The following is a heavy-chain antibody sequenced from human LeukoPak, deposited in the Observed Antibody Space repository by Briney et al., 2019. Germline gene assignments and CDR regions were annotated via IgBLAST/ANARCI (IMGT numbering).Heavy chain of an antibody. D-gene: IGHD6-13*01. Sequence: SETLSLTCTVSNGSISSSSYYWGWIRQPPGKGLEWIGSIYYSGSTYYNPSLKSRVTISVDTSKNQFSLKLSSVTAADTAVYYCARHGYSSSWGQGTLITVSS. CDR1: NGSISSSSYY. CDR3: ARHGYSSS. V-gene: IGHV4-39*01. J-gene: IGHJ4*02. CDR2: IYYSGST.